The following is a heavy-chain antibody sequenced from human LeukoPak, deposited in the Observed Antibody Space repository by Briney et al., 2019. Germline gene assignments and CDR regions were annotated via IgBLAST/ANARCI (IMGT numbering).Heavy chain of an antibody. V-gene: IGHV4-59*08. Sequence: PSETLSLTCTVSGGSIFSNYWSWIRQPPGKGLEWIGYVYHSGSSRYNPSLKSGVTVSVDTSKKQFSLRLTSVTAADTAVYYCARLWYDSSGYYGGFDNWGQGTLVTVSS. CDR3: ARLWYDSSGYYGGFDN. CDR1: GGSIFSNY. CDR2: VYHSGSS. J-gene: IGHJ4*02. D-gene: IGHD3-22*01.